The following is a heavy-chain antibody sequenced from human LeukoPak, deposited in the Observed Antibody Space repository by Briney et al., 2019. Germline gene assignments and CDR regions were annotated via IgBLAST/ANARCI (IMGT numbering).Heavy chain of an antibody. D-gene: IGHD3-3*01. J-gene: IGHJ6*03. CDR1: GSSINSADY. Sequence: SETLSLTCTVSGSSINSADYWGWIRQPPGKGLEYIGSIFHSGRAYYNPSPESRITISMDTSKNQFSLKLDSVTAADTAVYYCARAVERYNFWSGYYRTDYYYYMDVWGKGTTVTVSS. CDR2: IFHSGRA. V-gene: IGHV4-38-2*02. CDR3: ARAVERYNFWSGYYRTDYYYYMDV.